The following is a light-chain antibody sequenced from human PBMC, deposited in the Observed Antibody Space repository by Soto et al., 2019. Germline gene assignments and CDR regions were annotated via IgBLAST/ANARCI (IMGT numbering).Light chain of an antibody. CDR3: YSFAGSNPLV. V-gene: IGLV2-23*02. J-gene: IGLJ2*01. CDR1: SSDVGAYHF. CDR2: EVT. Sequence: QSAPTQPASVSGSPGQSITISCTGTSSDVGAYHFVSWYQQHPGHAPKLMIYEVTNRPSGVSRRFSGSKYGTTASPTISGLQAEDAADYYCYSFAGSNPLVFGGGTKLTVL.